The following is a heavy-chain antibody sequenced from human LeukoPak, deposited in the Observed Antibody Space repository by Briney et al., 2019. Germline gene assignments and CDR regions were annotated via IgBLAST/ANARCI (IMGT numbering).Heavy chain of an antibody. CDR1: GGSIRNGDYY. CDR2: VYHSGST. Sequence: KASETLSLTCTVSGGSIRNGDYYWSWLRQSPGKGLEWIGYVYHSGSTDYNPSLKRRVTMSVDTSNNQFSLRLTSMTAADTAIYYCARDYWVAISGHYFASWGQGTLVTVSS. V-gene: IGHV4-30-4*01. CDR3: ARDYWVAISGHYFAS. J-gene: IGHJ4*02. D-gene: IGHD2-21*01.